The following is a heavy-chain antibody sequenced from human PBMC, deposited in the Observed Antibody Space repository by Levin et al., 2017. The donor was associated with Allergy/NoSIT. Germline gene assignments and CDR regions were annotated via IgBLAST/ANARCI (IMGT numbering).Heavy chain of an antibody. D-gene: IGHD6-19*01. CDR1: GYSFTSYW. CDR2: IYPGDSDT. J-gene: IGHJ4*02. V-gene: IGHV5-51*01. Sequence: GESLKISCKGSGYSFTSYWIGWVRQMPGKGLEWMGIIYPGDSDTRYSPSFQGQVTISADKSISTAYLQWSSLKASDTAMYYCARHRTVGPYSSGYTTVPDYWGQGTLVTVSS. CDR3: ARHRTVGPYSSGYTTVPDY.